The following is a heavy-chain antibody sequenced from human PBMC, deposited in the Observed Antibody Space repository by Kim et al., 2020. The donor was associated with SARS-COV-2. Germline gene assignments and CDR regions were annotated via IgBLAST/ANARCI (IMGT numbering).Heavy chain of an antibody. J-gene: IGHJ4*02. CDR1: GGSISSSSYY. V-gene: IGHV4-39*07. Sequence: SETLSLTCTVSGGSISSSSYYWGWIRQPPGKGLEWIGSIYYSGSTYYNPSLKSRVTISVDTSKNQFSLKLSSVTAADTAVYYCARCSVRGQLDFKDWGQGTLVTVSS. CDR3: ARCSVRGQLDFKD. CDR2: IYYSGST. D-gene: IGHD6-6*01.